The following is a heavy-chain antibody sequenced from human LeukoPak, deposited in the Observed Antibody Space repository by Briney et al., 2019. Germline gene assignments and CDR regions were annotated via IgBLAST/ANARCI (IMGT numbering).Heavy chain of an antibody. V-gene: IGHV5-51*01. Sequence: HGESLQISCKGSGYSFTSYWIGWVRQMPGKGLEWMGIIYPGDSDTRYSPSFQGQVTISADKSISTAYLQWSSLKASDTAMYYCARSSRGWYGYYYYYGMDVWGQGTTVTVSS. CDR3: ARSSRGWYGYYYYYGMDV. D-gene: IGHD6-19*01. J-gene: IGHJ6*02. CDR2: IYPGDSDT. CDR1: GYSFTSYW.